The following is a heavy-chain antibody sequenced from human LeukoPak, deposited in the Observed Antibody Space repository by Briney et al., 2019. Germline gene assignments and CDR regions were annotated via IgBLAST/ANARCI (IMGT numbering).Heavy chain of an antibody. D-gene: IGHD3-10*01. CDR3: ARGSPRGYGSGSYVRSWFDP. J-gene: IGHJ5*02. Sequence: SETLSLTCAVYGGSFSGYYRSWIRQPPGKGLEWIGEINHSGSTNYNPSLKSRVTISVDTSKNQFSLKLSSVTAADTAVYYCARGSPRGYGSGSYVRSWFDPWGQGTLVTVSS. V-gene: IGHV4-34*01. CDR2: INHSGST. CDR1: GGSFSGYY.